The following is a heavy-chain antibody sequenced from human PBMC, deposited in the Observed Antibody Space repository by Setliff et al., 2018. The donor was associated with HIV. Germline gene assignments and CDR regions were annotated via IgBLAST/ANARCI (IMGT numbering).Heavy chain of an antibody. V-gene: IGHV3-30*02. J-gene: IGHJ4*02. CDR2: IRNDGSTA. Sequence: LRLSCAASGFTFSSDGMHWVRQAPGKGLEWVGFIRNDGSTADYADSVKGRFTISRDNSKNTLYLQMNSLRAEDTAVYYCAKDHATSSWFTALLDYWGQGALVTVSS. CDR3: AKDHATSSWFTALLDY. CDR1: GFTFSSDG. D-gene: IGHD6-13*01.